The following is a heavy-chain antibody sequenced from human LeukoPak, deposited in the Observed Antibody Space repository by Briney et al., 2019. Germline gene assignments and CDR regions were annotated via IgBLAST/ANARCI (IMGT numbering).Heavy chain of an antibody. CDR3: ARRRETARYDY. Sequence: SETLSLTCTVSGGSISSSSYYWGWIRQPPGKGLEWIGEINHSGSTNYNPSLKSRVTISVDTSKNQFSLKLSSVTAADTAVYYCARRRETARYDYWGQGTLVTVSS. CDR2: INHSGST. D-gene: IGHD1-1*01. CDR1: GGSISSSSYY. J-gene: IGHJ4*02. V-gene: IGHV4-39*07.